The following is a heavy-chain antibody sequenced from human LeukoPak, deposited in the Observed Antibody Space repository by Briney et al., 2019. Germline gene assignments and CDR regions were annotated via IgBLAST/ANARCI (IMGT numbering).Heavy chain of an antibody. CDR3: AGDPPGTPVGFDV. CDR2: ITPLSATP. Sequence: SVRVSCKASAGTFNTYTISWVRQAPGQGLEWMGRITPLSATPSQSQWIQGRVTITADISTNTVYLDLSSLRSEDTALYFCAGDPPGTPVGFDVWGQGTMVTVSS. V-gene: IGHV1-69*08. D-gene: IGHD3-10*01. J-gene: IGHJ3*01. CDR1: AGTFNTYT.